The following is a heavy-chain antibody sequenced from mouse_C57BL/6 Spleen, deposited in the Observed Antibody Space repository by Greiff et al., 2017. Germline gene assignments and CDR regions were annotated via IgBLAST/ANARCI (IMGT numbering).Heavy chain of an antibody. CDR2: ISNLAYSI. J-gene: IGHJ4*01. D-gene: IGHD2-3*01. Sequence: DVMLVESGGGLVQPGGSLKLSCAASGFTFSDYGMAWVRQAPRKGPEWVAFISNLAYSIYYADTVTGRFTISRENAKKTLYLELSSLRSENTDMYYCARRYDGYPYYYAMDYWGQGTSVTVSS. CDR3: ARRYDGYPYYYAMDY. CDR1: GFTFSDYG. V-gene: IGHV5-15*01.